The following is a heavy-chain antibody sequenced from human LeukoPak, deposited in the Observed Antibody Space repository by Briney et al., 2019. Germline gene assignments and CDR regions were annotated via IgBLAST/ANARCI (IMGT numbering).Heavy chain of an antibody. V-gene: IGHV3-64D*09. CDR2: ISDSGGST. CDR3: AKDRDWYYFDY. J-gene: IGHJ4*02. Sequence: GSLRLSCSASGFPFSSYAMHWVRQAPGKGLEYVSAISDSGGSTYYADSVKGRFTISRDNSKNTLYLQMSSLRAEDTAVYYCAKDRDWYYFDYWGQGTLVTVSS. D-gene: IGHD5-24*01. CDR1: GFPFSSYA.